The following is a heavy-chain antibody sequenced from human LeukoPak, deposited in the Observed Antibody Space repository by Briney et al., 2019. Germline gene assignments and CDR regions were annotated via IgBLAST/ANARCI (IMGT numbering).Heavy chain of an antibody. J-gene: IGHJ3*02. CDR1: GFTVSSNY. Sequence: GGSLRLSCAASGFTVSSNYMSWVRQAPGKGLERVSVIYSGGSTYYADSVKGRFTISRDNSKNTLYLQMNSLRAEDTAVYYCARDWADGDYYAFDIWGQGTMVTVSS. V-gene: IGHV3-53*01. CDR3: ARDWADGDYYAFDI. CDR2: IYSGGST. D-gene: IGHD4-17*01.